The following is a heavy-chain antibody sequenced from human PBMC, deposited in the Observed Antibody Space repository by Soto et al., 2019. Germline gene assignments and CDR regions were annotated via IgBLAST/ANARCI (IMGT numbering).Heavy chain of an antibody. V-gene: IGHV1-18*04. Sequence: ASVKVSCKAPGSTFSGYSNSWVRQAPGQGPEWVGWISPKNGNTNTAQKFQGRVIMTTHTSTRTAYMERTSLKFDDTAIYFCARVDRSSWWTFDYWGQGTQVTV. CDR1: GSTFSGYS. J-gene: IGHJ4*02. D-gene: IGHD6-13*01. CDR3: ARVDRSSWWTFDY. CDR2: ISPKNGNT.